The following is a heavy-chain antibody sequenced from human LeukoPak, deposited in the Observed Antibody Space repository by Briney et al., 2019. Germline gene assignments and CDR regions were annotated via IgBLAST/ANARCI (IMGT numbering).Heavy chain of an antibody. V-gene: IGHV3-53*01. J-gene: IGHJ3*02. CDR2: IYSGGST. Sequence: PGGSLRLSCAASGFTVSSNYMSWVRQAPGKGLEWVSVIYSGGSTYYADSVKGRFTISRDNSKNTLYLQMNSLRAEDTAVYYCARVAAGTMDAFDIWGQGTMVTVPS. CDR1: GFTVSSNY. D-gene: IGHD6-13*01. CDR3: ARVAAGTMDAFDI.